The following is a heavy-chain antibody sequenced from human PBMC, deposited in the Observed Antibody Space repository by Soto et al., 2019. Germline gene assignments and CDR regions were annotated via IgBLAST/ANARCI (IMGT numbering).Heavy chain of an antibody. J-gene: IGHJ3*02. CDR3: AKFDYVWGSYRHDAFDI. V-gene: IGHV3-23*01. Sequence: GGSLRLSCAASGFTFSSYAMSWVRQAPGKGLEWVSAISGSGGSTYYADSVKGRFTISRDNSKNTLYLQMNSLRAEDTAVYYCAKFDYVWGSYRHDAFDIWGQGTMVTVSS. CDR1: GFTFSSYA. D-gene: IGHD3-16*02. CDR2: ISGSGGST.